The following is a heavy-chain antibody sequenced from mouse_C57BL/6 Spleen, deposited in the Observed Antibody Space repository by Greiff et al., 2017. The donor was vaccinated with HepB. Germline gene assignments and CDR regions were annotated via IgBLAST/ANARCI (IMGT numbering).Heavy chain of an antibody. V-gene: IGHV14-4*01. Sequence: VQLKESGAELVRPGASVKLSCTASGFNIKDDYMHWVKQRPEQGLEWIGWIDPENGDTEYASKFQGKATITADTSSNPAYLQLSSLTSEDTAVYYCTTGLGRAYWGQGTTLTVSS. D-gene: IGHD4-1*01. CDR2: IDPENGDT. CDR3: TTGLGRAY. J-gene: IGHJ2*01. CDR1: GFNIKDDY.